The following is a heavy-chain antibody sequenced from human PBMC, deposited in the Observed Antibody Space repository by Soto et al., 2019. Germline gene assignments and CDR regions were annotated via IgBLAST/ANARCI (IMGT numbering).Heavy chain of an antibody. Sequence: GGSLRLSCAASGFTFSSYGMHWVRQAPGKGLEWVAVIWYDGSNKYYADSVKGRFTISRDNSKNTLYLQMNSLRAEDTAVYYCARGRSYDRSYHYYNGYDYWGQGTLVTVSS. CDR3: ARGRSYDRSYHYYNGYDY. CDR1: GFTFSSYG. V-gene: IGHV3-33*01. D-gene: IGHD3-22*01. J-gene: IGHJ4*02. CDR2: IWYDGSNK.